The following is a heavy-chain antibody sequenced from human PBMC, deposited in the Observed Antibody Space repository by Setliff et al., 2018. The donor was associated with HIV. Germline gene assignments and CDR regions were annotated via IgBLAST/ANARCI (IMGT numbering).Heavy chain of an antibody. CDR1: GGSISSNSYY. Sequence: PSETLSLTCTVSGGSISSNSYYWGWIRQPPGKGLEWIGSIYYSGSTYYNPSLKSRVTISVDTSKNQFSLKLSSVIAADTAVYYCARHAAGPDGPFDYWGQGTLVTVSS. V-gene: IGHV4-39*01. CDR3: ARHAAGPDGPFDY. J-gene: IGHJ4*02. CDR2: IYYSGST.